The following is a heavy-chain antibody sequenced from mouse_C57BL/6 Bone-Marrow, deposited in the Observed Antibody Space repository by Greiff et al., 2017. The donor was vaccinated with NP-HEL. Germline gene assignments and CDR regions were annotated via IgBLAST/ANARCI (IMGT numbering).Heavy chain of an antibody. Sequence: VQLQQSGPGLVQPSQSLSITCTVSGFSLTSYGVHWVRQSPGKGLEWLGVIWSGGSTDYNAAFISRLSISKDNSKSQVFFKMNSLQADDTAIYYCARNPYYSNGEYYYAMDYWGQGTSVTVSS. CDR3: ARNPYYSNGEYYYAMDY. CDR1: GFSLTSYG. J-gene: IGHJ4*01. D-gene: IGHD2-5*01. V-gene: IGHV2-2*01. CDR2: IWSGGST.